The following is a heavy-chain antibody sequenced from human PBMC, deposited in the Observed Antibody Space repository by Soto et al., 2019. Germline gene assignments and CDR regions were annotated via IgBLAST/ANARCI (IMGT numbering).Heavy chain of an antibody. V-gene: IGHV3-23*01. D-gene: IGHD6-13*01. CDR2: LSDSGGSI. J-gene: IGHJ4*02. Sequence: GGSLRLSCVASGLTFSSYGMNWVRQAPGKGLEWVSGLSDSGGSIYYADSMKGRFTISRDNSMNTLYLQMNTLRAEDTAVYYCAKVSSSWYAGFFDLWGQGTLVTVSS. CDR1: GLTFSSYG. CDR3: AKVSSSWYAGFFDL.